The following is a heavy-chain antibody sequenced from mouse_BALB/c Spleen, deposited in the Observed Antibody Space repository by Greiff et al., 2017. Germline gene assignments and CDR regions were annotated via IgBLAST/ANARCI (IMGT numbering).Heavy chain of an antibody. D-gene: IGHD2-2*01. V-gene: IGHV2-6-7*01. J-gene: IGHJ3*01. CDR1: GFSLTGYG. CDR2: IWGDGST. CDR3: ARDCGYDGDAFAY. Sequence: VQLQESGPGLVAPSQSLSITCTVSGFSLTGYGVNWVRQPPGKGLEWLGMIWGDGSTDYNTALKSRLSISKDNTKSQVFLKMNSLQTDDTARYYCARDCGYDGDAFAYWGQGTLVTVSA.